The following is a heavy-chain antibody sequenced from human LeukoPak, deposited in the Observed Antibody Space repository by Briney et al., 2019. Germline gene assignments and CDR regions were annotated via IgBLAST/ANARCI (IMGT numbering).Heavy chain of an antibody. CDR2: MNPNSGNT. Sequence: ASVKVSCKASGYTFTSYDINWVRQATGQGLEWMGWMNPNSGNTGYAQKFQGRVTMTRNTSISTAYMELSSLRSEDTAVYYCARDPDGIAAAAPDYWGQGTLVIVSS. D-gene: IGHD6-13*01. CDR1: GYTFTSYD. V-gene: IGHV1-8*01. CDR3: ARDPDGIAAAAPDY. J-gene: IGHJ4*02.